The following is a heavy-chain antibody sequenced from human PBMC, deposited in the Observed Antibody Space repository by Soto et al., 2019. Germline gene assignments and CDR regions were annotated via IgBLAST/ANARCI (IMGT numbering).Heavy chain of an antibody. J-gene: IGHJ4*02. CDR2: IYYSGST. CDR3: ARQGRATIENLDY. CDR1: GGSISSSSYY. Sequence: QLQLQESGPGLVKPSETLSLTCTVSGGSISSSSYYWGWIRQPPGKGLEWIGSIYYSGSTYYNPSLKSRVTISVDTSKNQFSLKLSSVTAADTAVYYCARQGRATIENLDYWGQGTLVTVSS. V-gene: IGHV4-39*01. D-gene: IGHD5-12*01.